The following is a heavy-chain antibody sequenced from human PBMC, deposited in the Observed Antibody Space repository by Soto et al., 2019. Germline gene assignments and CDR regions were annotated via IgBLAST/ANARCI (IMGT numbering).Heavy chain of an antibody. CDR2: IYHSGST. CDR1: GGSISSGGYS. V-gene: IGHV4-30-2*01. Sequence: QLQLQESGSGLVKPSQTLSLTCAASGGSISSGGYSWSWIRQPPGKDLEWIGYIYHSGSTYYNPSLKSRVTASVDRSKNRCSLKLGSVTAADTAVYYWARVPGPWGQGTLVTVSS. J-gene: IGHJ5*02. CDR3: ARVPGP.